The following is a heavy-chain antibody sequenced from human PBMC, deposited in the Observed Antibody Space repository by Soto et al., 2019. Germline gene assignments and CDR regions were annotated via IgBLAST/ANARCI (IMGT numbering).Heavy chain of an antibody. V-gene: IGHV4-59*01. CDR3: ARGSMVRGVIITSNWFDP. CDR2: IYYSGST. CDR1: GGSISSYY. J-gene: IGHJ5*02. D-gene: IGHD3-10*01. Sequence: SETLSLTCTVSGGSISSYYWSWIRQPPGKGLEWIGYIYYSGSTNYNPSLKSRVTISVDTSKNQFSLKLSSVTAADTAVYYCARGSMVRGVIITSNWFDPWGQGTLVTVS.